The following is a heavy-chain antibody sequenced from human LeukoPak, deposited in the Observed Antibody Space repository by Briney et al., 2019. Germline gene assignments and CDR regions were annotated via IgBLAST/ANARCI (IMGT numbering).Heavy chain of an antibody. Sequence: ASVKVSCKASGYTFTSYYMHWVRQAPGQGLEWMGIINPSGGSTTYAQKFQGRVTMTRDTSISTAYMELSRLRSDDTAVYYCASIGGYDILRFDYWGQGTLVTVSS. CDR1: GYTFTSYY. CDR2: INPSGGST. J-gene: IGHJ4*02. D-gene: IGHD3-9*01. CDR3: ASIGGYDILRFDY. V-gene: IGHV1-46*01.